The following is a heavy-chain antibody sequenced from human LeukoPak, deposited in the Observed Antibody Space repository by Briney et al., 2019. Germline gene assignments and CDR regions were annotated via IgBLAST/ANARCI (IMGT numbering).Heavy chain of an antibody. CDR2: INPNSGGT. Sequence: ASVKVSCKPSGYTFTGYFMHWVRQAPGQGLEWMGWINPNSGGTNYAQKFQGRVTMTRDTSISTAYIDLSRLTSDATAVYYCARGSDGDYVGAATFQHWGQGTLVTVSS. J-gene: IGHJ1*01. V-gene: IGHV1-2*02. CDR1: GYTFTGYF. D-gene: IGHD4-17*01. CDR3: ARGSDGDYVGAATFQH.